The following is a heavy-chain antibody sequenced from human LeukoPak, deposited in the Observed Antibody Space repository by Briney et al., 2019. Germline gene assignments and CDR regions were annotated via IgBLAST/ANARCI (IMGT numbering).Heavy chain of an antibody. D-gene: IGHD3-3*01. Sequence: PGGSLRLSCAASGFTFSDYYMSWIRQAPGKGLEWVSYISSSGSTIYYADSVKGRFTISRDNAKNSLYLQMNSLRAEDTAVYYCARRFWSGYSADDNWGQGTLVTVSS. CDR2: ISSSGSTI. CDR3: ARRFWSGYSADDN. V-gene: IGHV3-11*04. CDR1: GFTFSDYY. J-gene: IGHJ4*02.